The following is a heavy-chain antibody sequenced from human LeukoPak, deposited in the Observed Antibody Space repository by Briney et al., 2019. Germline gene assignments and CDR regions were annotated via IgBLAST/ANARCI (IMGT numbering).Heavy chain of an antibody. CDR1: GGTFSSYA. D-gene: IGHD3-9*01. J-gene: IGHJ3*02. V-gene: IGHV1-69*04. CDR2: IIPILGIA. CDR3: ASGDILTWYAFDI. Sequence: ASVKISSKASGGTFSSYAISWVRQAPGQGLEWMGRIIPILGIANYAQKFQGRVTITADKSTSTAYMELRSLRSEDTAVYYCASGDILTWYAFDIWGQGTMVTVSS.